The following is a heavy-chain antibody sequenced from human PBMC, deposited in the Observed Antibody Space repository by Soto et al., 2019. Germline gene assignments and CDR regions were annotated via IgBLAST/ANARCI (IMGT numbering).Heavy chain of an antibody. CDR1: VFTFSSYG. CDR3: ARMVSRCSSTSCYTHYYYYGMDV. J-gene: IGHJ6*02. D-gene: IGHD2-2*02. Sequence: WWSLRLSCSASVFTFSSYGMHWLRQAPGKGLEWVAVIWYDGSNKYYADSVKGRFTISRDNSKNTLYLQMNSLRAEDTAVYYCARMVSRCSSTSCYTHYYYYGMDVWGQGTTVTVSS. CDR2: IWYDGSNK. V-gene: IGHV3-33*01.